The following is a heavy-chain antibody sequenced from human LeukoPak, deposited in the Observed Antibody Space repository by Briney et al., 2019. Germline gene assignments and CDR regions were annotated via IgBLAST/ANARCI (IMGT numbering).Heavy chain of an antibody. Sequence: ASVKVSCKASGYTFTSYYMHWVRQAPGQGLEWMGIINPSGGSTSYAQKFQGRVTMTRNTSISTAYMELSSLRSEDTAVYYCARNPTLSGSFDYWGQGTLVTVSS. CDR1: GYTFTSYY. J-gene: IGHJ4*02. D-gene: IGHD1-26*01. V-gene: IGHV1-46*01. CDR2: INPSGGST. CDR3: ARNPTLSGSFDY.